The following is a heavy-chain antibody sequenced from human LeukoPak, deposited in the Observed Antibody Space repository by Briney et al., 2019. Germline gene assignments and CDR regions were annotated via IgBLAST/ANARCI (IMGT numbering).Heavy chain of an antibody. CDR3: AREGIVVVPAATPRWFDP. V-gene: IGHV1-2*02. Sequence: ASVTVSCKASGYTFTGYYMHWVRQAPGQGLEWMGWINPNSGGTIYAQKFQGRVTMTRDTSISTAYMELSRLRSDDTAVYYCAREGIVVVPAATPRWFDPWGQGTLVTVSS. CDR1: GYTFTGYY. CDR2: INPNSGGT. D-gene: IGHD2-2*01. J-gene: IGHJ5*02.